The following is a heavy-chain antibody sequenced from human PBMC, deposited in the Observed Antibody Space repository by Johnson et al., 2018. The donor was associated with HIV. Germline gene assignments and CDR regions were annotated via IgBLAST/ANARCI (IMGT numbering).Heavy chain of an antibody. V-gene: IGHV3-30-3*01. CDR3: VRAQFLEWLFFDAFDI. Sequence: VQLVESGGGVVQPGRSLRLSCAASGFTFSSYAMHWVRQAPGKGLEWVAVISYYGSNKYYADSVKCRFTISRDNSKNTLYLQMNSLRAEDTAVYYCVRAQFLEWLFFDAFDIWGQGTVVTVSS. D-gene: IGHD3-3*01. CDR2: ISYYGSNK. J-gene: IGHJ3*02. CDR1: GFTFSSYA.